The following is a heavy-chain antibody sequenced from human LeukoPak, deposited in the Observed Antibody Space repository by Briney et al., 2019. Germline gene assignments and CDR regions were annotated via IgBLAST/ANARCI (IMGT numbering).Heavy chain of an antibody. CDR2: IYSGDNT. CDR1: GFTVSSNY. V-gene: IGHV3-66*01. D-gene: IGHD3-10*01. J-gene: IGHJ4*02. Sequence: PGGSLRLSCAASGFTVSSNYMSWVRQAPGKGLEXXSXIYSGDNTYYADSVKGRFTISRDNSKNTLYLQMNNLRGEDTAVYYCARDHFYYGSGSYPGDYWGQGTLVTVSS. CDR3: ARDHFYYGSGSYPGDY.